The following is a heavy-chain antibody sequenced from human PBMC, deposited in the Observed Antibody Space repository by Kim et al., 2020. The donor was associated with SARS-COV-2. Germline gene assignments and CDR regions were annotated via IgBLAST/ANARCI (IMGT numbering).Heavy chain of an antibody. CDR1: GYTFTSYD. D-gene: IGHD2-21*02. V-gene: IGHV1-8*01. CDR3: ARDLSLGDFNWFDP. CDR2: MNPNSGNT. Sequence: ASVKVSCKASGYTFTSYDINWVRQATGQGLEWMGWMNPNSGNTGYAQKFQGRVTMTRNTSISTAYMELSSLRSEDTAVYYCARDLSLGDFNWFDPWGQGTLVTVSS. J-gene: IGHJ5*02.